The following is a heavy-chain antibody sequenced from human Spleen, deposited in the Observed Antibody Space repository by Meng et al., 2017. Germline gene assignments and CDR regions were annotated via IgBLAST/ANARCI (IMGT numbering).Heavy chain of an antibody. CDR1: GFTFSNAW. V-gene: IGHV3-53*01. CDR3: ALDLQYGDFAGF. Sequence: GGSLRLSCAASGFTFSNAWMTWVRQAPGKGLEWVSFISGDSTYYAGSVKGRFTISRDNSRSTLYLHMNTLRVEDTALYFCALDLQYGDFAGFWGRGTLVTVSS. D-gene: IGHD2-21*02. J-gene: IGHJ2*01. CDR2: ISGDST.